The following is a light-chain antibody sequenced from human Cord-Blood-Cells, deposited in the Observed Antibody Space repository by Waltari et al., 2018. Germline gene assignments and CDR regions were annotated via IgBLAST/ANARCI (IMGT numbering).Light chain of an antibody. V-gene: IGKV1-33*01. CDR1: QDISNY. CDR2: DAS. Sequence: IQMTQSPSSLSESVGDRVTITCQASQDISNYLNWYQQKPVKAPKLLIYDASNLETGVPSRFSGSGSGTDFTFTISSLQPEDIATYYCQQYDNLPLTFGGGTKVEIK. CDR3: QQYDNLPLT. J-gene: IGKJ4*01.